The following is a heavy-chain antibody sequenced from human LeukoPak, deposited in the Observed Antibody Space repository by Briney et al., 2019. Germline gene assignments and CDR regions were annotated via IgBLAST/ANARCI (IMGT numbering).Heavy chain of an antibody. Sequence: GGSLRLSCAASGFTFSSYAMHWVRQAPGKGLEYVSAISSNGGSTYYANSVKGRFTISRDNSKNTLYLQVGSLRAEDMAVYYCATSSSWSLRYFQHWGQGTLVTVSS. D-gene: IGHD6-13*01. J-gene: IGHJ1*01. CDR3: ATSSSWSLRYFQH. V-gene: IGHV3-64*01. CDR1: GFTFSSYA. CDR2: ISSNGGST.